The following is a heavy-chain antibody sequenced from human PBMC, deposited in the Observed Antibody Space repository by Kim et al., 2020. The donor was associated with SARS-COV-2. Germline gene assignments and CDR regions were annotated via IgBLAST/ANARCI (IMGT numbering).Heavy chain of an antibody. CDR1: GGSISSYY. CDR2: IYYSGST. V-gene: IGHV4-59*01. D-gene: IGHD3-22*01. CDR3: ARDPRSTPDSSSRFDP. Sequence: SETLSLTCTVSGGSISSYYWSWIRQPPGKGLEWIGYIYYSGSTNYNPSLKSRVTISVDTSKNQFSLKLSSVTAADTAVYYCARDPRSTPDSSSRFDPWGQGTLVTVSS. J-gene: IGHJ5*02.